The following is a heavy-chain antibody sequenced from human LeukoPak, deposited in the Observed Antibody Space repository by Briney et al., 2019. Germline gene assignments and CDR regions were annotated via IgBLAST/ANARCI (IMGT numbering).Heavy chain of an antibody. CDR2: ISQHGVGI. V-gene: IGHV3-11*04. CDR1: GFTFTAYY. D-gene: IGHD3-16*01. J-gene: IGHJ6*02. CDR3: ARVFELGEGYYYGMDV. Sequence: PGGSLRLSCAASGFTFTAYYMTWMRRAPGKGLEWVAYISQHGVGIYNTDSVKGRFTISRDDAKNSLYLQMNSLRAEDTAVYYCARVFELGEGYYYGMDVWGQGTTVTVSS.